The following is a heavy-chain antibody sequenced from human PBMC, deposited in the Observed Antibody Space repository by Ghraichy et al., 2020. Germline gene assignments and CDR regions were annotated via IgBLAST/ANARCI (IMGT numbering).Heavy chain of an antibody. CDR3: AVEYYYDSSGTLGAFDI. CDR1: GFTFSSYA. CDR2: ISGSGGST. V-gene: IGHV3-23*01. J-gene: IGHJ3*02. D-gene: IGHD3-22*01. Sequence: LSLTCAASGFTFSSYAMSWVRQAPGKGLEWVSAISGSGGSTYYADSVKGRFTISRDNSKNTLYLQMNSLRAEDTAVYYCAVEYYYDSSGTLGAFDIWGQGTMVTVSS.